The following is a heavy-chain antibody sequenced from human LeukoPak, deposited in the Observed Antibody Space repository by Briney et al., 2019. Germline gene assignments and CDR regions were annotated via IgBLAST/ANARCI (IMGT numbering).Heavy chain of an antibody. V-gene: IGHV3-7*03. CDR2: IKQDGIEK. D-gene: IGHD3-3*01. CDR3: ARGLRFLEWLLHHMDV. CDR1: GFTFGNYW. J-gene: IGHJ6*03. Sequence: GGSLTLSCVTSGFTFGNYWMTWVRQAPGKGLECMANIKQDGIEKYYVDAVRGRFTISRDNAKNSLYLQMNSLRAEGTAVYYCARGLRFLEWLLHHMDVWGKGTTVTVSS.